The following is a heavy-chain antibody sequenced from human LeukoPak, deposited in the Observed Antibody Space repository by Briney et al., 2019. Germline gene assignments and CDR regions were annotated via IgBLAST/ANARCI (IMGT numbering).Heavy chain of an antibody. Sequence: ASVKVSCKASGYTFTNYYLHWVRQAPGQGLEWMGIINPSGGTTTYAQKFQGRLTVTRDTSTSTVYMELSSLRPEDTAMYYCARGGLGIQVSFDYWGQGTLVTVYS. CDR2: INPSGGTT. CDR1: GYTFTNYY. J-gene: IGHJ4*02. D-gene: IGHD7-27*01. CDR3: ARGGLGIQVSFDY. V-gene: IGHV1-46*01.